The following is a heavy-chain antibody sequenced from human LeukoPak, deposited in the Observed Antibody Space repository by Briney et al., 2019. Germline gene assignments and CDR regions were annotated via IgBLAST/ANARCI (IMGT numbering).Heavy chain of an antibody. CDR3: ARDPGIAAAGTGGGDY. V-gene: IGHV1-69*05. J-gene: IGHJ4*02. Sequence: SVKVSCKASGGTFSSYAISWVRQAPGQGLEWMGGIIPIFGTASYAQKFQGRVTMTRDTSTSTVYMELSSLRSEDTAVYYCARDPGIAAAGTGGGDYWGQGTLVTVSS. CDR1: GGTFSSYA. D-gene: IGHD6-13*01. CDR2: IIPIFGTA.